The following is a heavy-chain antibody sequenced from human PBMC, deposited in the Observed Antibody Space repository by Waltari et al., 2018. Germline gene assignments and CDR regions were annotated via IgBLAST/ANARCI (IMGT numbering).Heavy chain of an antibody. CDR3: AKDPFWTMVQGPLGY. CDR2: ISGSGCST. Sequence: EVQLVESGGGLVQPGGSLRISCAASGFTFSSYAMSWVRQAPGNGLEWVSAISGSGCSTYYADSVKGRFTISRDNSKNTLYLQMNSLRAEDTAVYYCAKDPFWTMVQGPLGYWGQGTLVTVSS. CDR1: GFTFSSYA. J-gene: IGHJ4*02. V-gene: IGHV3-23*04. D-gene: IGHD3-10*01.